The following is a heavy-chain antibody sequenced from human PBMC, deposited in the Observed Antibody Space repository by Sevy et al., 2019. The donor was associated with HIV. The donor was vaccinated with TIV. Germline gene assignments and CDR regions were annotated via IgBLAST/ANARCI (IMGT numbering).Heavy chain of an antibody. CDR2: IWYDGSNK. CDR1: GFTFSSYG. V-gene: IGHV3-33*01. J-gene: IGHJ4*02. Sequence: GGSLRLSCAASGFTFSSYGMHWVRQAPGKGLEWVAVIWYDGSNKYYADSVKGRFTISRENSKNTRYLQMNSLRAEDTAVYYCARDRGPGECASMRLDYWGQGTLVTVSS. CDR3: ARDRGPGECASMRLDY. D-gene: IGHD3-10*01.